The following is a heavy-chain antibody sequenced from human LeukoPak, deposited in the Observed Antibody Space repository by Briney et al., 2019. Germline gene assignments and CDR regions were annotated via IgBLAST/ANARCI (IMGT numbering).Heavy chain of an antibody. J-gene: IGHJ4*02. V-gene: IGHV3-74*01. Sequence: GGSLRLSCAASGFDFSSNWMHWVRHAPGQGLVWVSRIKGDGISTNYADSVKGRFTISRDIAKNTLYLQMNSLRAEDMGVYYCAKDHYWSIDYWGRGTLVTVSS. D-gene: IGHD3-3*01. CDR1: GFDFSSNW. CDR3: AKDHYWSIDY. CDR2: IKGDGIST.